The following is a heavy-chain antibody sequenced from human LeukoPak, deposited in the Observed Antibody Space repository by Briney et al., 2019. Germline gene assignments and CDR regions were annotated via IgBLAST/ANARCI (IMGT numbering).Heavy chain of an antibody. CDR3: ARDWRTYYYGSGSYRPLGY. Sequence: ASVKVSCKASGYTFTGYYMHWVRQAPGQGLEWMGWISAYNGNTNYAQKLQGRVTMTTDTSTSTAYMELRSLRSDDTAVYYCARDWRTYYYGSGSYRPLGYWGQGTLVTVSS. V-gene: IGHV1-18*04. CDR2: ISAYNGNT. J-gene: IGHJ4*02. CDR1: GYTFTGYY. D-gene: IGHD3-10*01.